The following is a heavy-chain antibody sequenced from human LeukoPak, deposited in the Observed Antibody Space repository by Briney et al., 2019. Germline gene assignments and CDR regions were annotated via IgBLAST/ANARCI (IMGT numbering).Heavy chain of an antibody. Sequence: GRSLRLSCAASGFTFSSYGMHWVRQAPGKGLEWVSAISGSGGTTYNADSVEGRFTISRDNSKSTLHLQMNSLRAEDTALYYCAKSRSAYPRVDGFDMWGQGTMVTVSS. J-gene: IGHJ3*02. D-gene: IGHD3-3*01. CDR3: AKSRSAYPRVDGFDM. CDR1: GFTFSSYG. CDR2: ISGSGGTT. V-gene: IGHV3-23*01.